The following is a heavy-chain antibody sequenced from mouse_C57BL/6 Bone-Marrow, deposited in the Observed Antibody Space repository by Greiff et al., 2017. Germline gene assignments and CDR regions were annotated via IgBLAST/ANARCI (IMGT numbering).Heavy chain of an antibody. CDR3: ARGGELNDWVAY. V-gene: IGHV1-26*01. J-gene: IGHJ3*01. Sequence: EVQLQQSGPELVKPGASVKISCKASGYTFTDYYMNWVKQSHGKSLEWIGDINPNNGGTSYNQKFKGKATLTVDQSSSTAYMELRSLTSEDSAVYYCARGGELNDWVAYWGQGTLVTVSA. CDR2: INPNNGGT. CDR1: GYTFTDYY.